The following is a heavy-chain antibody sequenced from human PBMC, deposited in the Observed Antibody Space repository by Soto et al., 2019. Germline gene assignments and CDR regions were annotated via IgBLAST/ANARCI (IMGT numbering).Heavy chain of an antibody. D-gene: IGHD6-13*01. CDR2: IYHSGST. CDR1: GGSISSSNW. V-gene: IGHV4-4*02. J-gene: IGHJ4*02. Sequence: QVQLQESGPGLVKPSGTLSLTCAVSGGSISSSNWWSWVRQPPGKGLEWIGEIYHSGSTNYNPSLTSRVTTPVDRSKPHSSRRLRSVAAADTAVYYWARAAMGGSSWPFDCWGQGPLVTVSS. CDR3: ARAAMGGSSWPFDC.